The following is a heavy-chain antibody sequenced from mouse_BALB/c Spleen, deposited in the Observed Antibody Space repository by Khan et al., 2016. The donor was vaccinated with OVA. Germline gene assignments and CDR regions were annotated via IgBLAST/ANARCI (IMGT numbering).Heavy chain of an antibody. D-gene: IGHD3-2*01. CDR1: GYTFTNHH. V-gene: IGHV1S45*01. Sequence: EVQLQESGAELVRPGASVKISRKAFGYTFTNHHINWVKQRPGQGLDWIGYINPYNDYTNYNQKFKGKATLTVDKSSSTAYMELSSLTSEDTAVEYWAIPRQLGLMAWFAYWGQGTLVTVSA. CDR2: INPYNDYT. CDR3: AIPRQLGLMAWFAY. J-gene: IGHJ3*01.